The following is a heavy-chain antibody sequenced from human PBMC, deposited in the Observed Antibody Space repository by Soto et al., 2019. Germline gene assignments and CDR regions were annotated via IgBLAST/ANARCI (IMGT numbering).Heavy chain of an antibody. D-gene: IGHD1-1*01. Sequence: LRLSCAASGFSFRDYYMSWIRQAPGKGLEWISYISGSGNTIYYADSVKGRFIISRDNAKNSLFLQMNSLRAEDTAVYFCATAGNYRFDNWGLGTLVTVSS. CDR2: ISGSGNTI. CDR3: ATAGNYRFDN. CDR1: GFSFRDYY. J-gene: IGHJ4*02. V-gene: IGHV3-11*04.